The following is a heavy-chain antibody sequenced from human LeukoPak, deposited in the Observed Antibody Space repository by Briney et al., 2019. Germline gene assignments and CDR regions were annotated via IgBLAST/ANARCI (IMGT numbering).Heavy chain of an antibody. J-gene: IGHJ4*02. V-gene: IGHV3-23*01. CDR1: GFTFSSYA. CDR3: AVTRSSSWYPKYYFDY. Sequence: GGSLRLSCAASGFTFSSYAMSWVRQAPGKGLEWVSAISGSGGSTCYADSVKGRFTISRDNSKNTLYLQMNSLRAEDTAVYYCAVTRSSSWYPKYYFDYWGQGTLVTVSS. D-gene: IGHD6-13*01. CDR2: ISGSGGST.